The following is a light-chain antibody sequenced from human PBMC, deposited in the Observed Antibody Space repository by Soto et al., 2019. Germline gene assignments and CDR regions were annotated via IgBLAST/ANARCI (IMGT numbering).Light chain of an antibody. CDR1: QSVSSSY. J-gene: IGKJ2*01. CDR3: QHYGSSLFT. CDR2: GAS. Sequence: EIVLTQSPGTLSLSPGERATLSCRASQSVSSSYLAWYQQKPGQAPRLLIYGASSSATGIPERFSGSGSGKAFTFNISRLEPEDFAVYYCQHYGSSLFTFGQRTELEIK. V-gene: IGKV3-20*01.